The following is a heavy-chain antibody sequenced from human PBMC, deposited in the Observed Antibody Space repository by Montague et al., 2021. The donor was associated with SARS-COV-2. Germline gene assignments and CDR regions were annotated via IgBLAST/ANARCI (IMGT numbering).Heavy chain of an antibody. CDR1: GGSISSSD. V-gene: IGHV4-59*12. Sequence: SETLSLTCAVSGGSISSSDWGWIRQPPGKGLEWIGIFYSNGITDSNPSFKSRVSISLDTSKNQVSLKLRSVTTADTAVYYCARETMTGDAFDVWGQGTMVTVSP. J-gene: IGHJ3*01. CDR3: ARETMTGDAFDV. CDR2: FYSNGIT. D-gene: IGHD1-14*01.